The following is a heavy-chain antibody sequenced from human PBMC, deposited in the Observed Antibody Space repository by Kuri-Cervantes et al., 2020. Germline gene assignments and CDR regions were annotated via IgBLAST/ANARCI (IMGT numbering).Heavy chain of an antibody. J-gene: IGHJ6*03. CDR3: AREYRYYYYMDV. CDR2: IYSGGGDT. D-gene: IGHD1-1*01. V-gene: IGHV3-53*01. Sequence: GGSLRLSCAASGFTVSSNYMNWVRQAPGKGLEWVAIIYSGGGDTYYADSVKGRFTISRDNSKNTLYLQMNSLRAEDTAVYYCAREYRYYYYMDVWGKGTTVTVSS. CDR1: GFTVSSNY.